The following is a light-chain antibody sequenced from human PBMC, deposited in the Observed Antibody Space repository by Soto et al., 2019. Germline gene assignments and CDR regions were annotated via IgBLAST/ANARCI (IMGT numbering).Light chain of an antibody. CDR1: NIGSNS. Sequence: SYELTQPPSVSVAPGQTARITCGGNNIGSNSVHWYQQKPGQAPVLVIYYDSDRPSGIPERFSGSNSGNTATLTISRVEPGDEADYYCQVWDSSSDHWVFGGGTKLTVL. J-gene: IGLJ3*02. CDR3: QVWDSSSDHWV. V-gene: IGLV3-21*04. CDR2: YDS.